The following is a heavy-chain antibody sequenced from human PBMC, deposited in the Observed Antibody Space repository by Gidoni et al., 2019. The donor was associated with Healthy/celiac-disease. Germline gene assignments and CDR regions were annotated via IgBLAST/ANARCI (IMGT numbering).Heavy chain of an antibody. CDR3: AKEGDYYGSGSYYTQDWYFDL. V-gene: IGHV3-30*18. D-gene: IGHD3-10*01. CDR2: ISYDGSNK. CDR1: GFTFSSYG. Sequence: AASGFTFSSYGMHWVRQAPGKGLEWVAVISYDGSNKYYADSVKGRFTISRDNSKNTLYLQMNSLRAEDTAVYYGAKEGDYYGSGSYYTQDWYFDLWGRGTLVTVSS. J-gene: IGHJ2*01.